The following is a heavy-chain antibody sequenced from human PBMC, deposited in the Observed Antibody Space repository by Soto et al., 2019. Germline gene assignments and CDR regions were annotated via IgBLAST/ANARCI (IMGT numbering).Heavy chain of an antibody. D-gene: IGHD2-21*01. CDR3: ARGRDRAVPSVIAIDGP. V-gene: IGHV1-2*02. CDR2: INPKDGDT. Sequence: ASVQVSFMGAVYSYTDYYIHWVRQARGQGLEWMGWINPKDGDTTYVQDFQGRVTMTRDTSISTGYMEVRILRNDDTAVYYCARGRDRAVPSVIAIDGPWGQGTLVTVSS. CDR1: VYSYTDYY. J-gene: IGHJ5*02.